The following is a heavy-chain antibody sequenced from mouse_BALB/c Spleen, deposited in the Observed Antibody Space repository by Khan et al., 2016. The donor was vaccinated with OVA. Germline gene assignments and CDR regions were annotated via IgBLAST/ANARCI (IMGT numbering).Heavy chain of an antibody. Sequence: QCQLVQSGPELKKPGETVKISCKASGYTFTDYSMQWVKQAPGKGLKWVGWINTETGEPTYADDFKGRFAFSLETYASTAYLQINNLKNEDTATYVCTRNDYDRGGLYAMDNWGQGTSVTVSS. J-gene: IGHJ4*01. CDR1: GYTFTDYS. CDR3: TRNDYDRGGLYAMDN. V-gene: IGHV9-2-1*01. D-gene: IGHD2-4*01. CDR2: INTETGEP.